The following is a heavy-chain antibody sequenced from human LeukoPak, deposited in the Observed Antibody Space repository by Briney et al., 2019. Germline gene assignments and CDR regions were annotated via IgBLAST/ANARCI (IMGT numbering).Heavy chain of an antibody. CDR3: ARSTGPIDY. J-gene: IGHJ4*02. D-gene: IGHD1-1*01. V-gene: IGHV6-1*01. CDR1: GDSVSSNSAA. CDR2: TYYRSKWYT. Sequence: SQTLSLTCAISGDSVSSNSAAWNWIRQSPSRGLEWLGRTYYRSKWYTYYAASVKSRIAINRDTSKDQFSLQLNSVTPEDTAVYYCARSTGPIDYWGQGTLVTVSS.